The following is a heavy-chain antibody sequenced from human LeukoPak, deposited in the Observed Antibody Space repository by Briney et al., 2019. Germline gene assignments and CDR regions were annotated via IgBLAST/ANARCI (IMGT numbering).Heavy chain of an antibody. CDR3: AKNMGYNYDSSDYPFDY. D-gene: IGHD3-22*01. CDR1: GFTFDDYA. J-gene: IGHJ4*02. Sequence: PGRSLRLSCAASGFTFDDYAMHWVRQAPGKGLEWVSGISWNSGSIGYADSVKGRFTISRDNANNSLYLQMNSLRAEDTALHYCAKNMGYNYDSSDYPFDYWGQGTLVTVPS. V-gene: IGHV3-9*01. CDR2: ISWNSGSI.